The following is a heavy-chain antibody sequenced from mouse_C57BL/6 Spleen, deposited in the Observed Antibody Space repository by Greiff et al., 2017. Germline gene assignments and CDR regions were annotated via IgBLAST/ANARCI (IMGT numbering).Heavy chain of an antibody. Sequence: EVQVVESGGGLVQPKGSLKLSCAASGFSFNTYAMNWVRQAPGKGLEWVARIRSKSNNYATYYADSVKDRFTISRDDSESMLYLQMNNLKTEDTAMYYCVRMDSNSWFAYWGQGTLVTVSA. CDR1: GFSFNTYA. CDR2: IRSKSNNYAT. CDR3: VRMDSNSWFAY. D-gene: IGHD2-5*01. V-gene: IGHV10-1*01. J-gene: IGHJ3*01.